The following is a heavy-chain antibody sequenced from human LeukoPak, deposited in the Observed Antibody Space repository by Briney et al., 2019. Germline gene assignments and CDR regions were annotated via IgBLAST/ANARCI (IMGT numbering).Heavy chain of an antibody. V-gene: IGHV3-7*01. CDR2: IKQDGSEK. CDR3: ARNIESIAAAGRRYFQH. J-gene: IGHJ1*01. Sequence: HPGGSLRLSCAASGFTFSSYWMSWVRQAPGKGREWVANIKQDGSEKYYVDSVKGRFTISRDNAKNSLYLQMNSLRAEDTAVYYCARNIESIAAAGRRYFQHWGQGTLVTVSS. D-gene: IGHD6-13*01. CDR1: GFTFSSYW.